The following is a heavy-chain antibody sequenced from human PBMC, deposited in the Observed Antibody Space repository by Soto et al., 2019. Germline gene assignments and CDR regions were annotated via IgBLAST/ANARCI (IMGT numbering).Heavy chain of an antibody. CDR2: IYYSGST. CDR3: ARDRNYGDYL. Sequence: SEILSLTCTVSGGSISSYYWSWIRQPPGKGLEWIGYIYYSGSTNYNPSLKSRVTISVDTSKNQFSLKLSSVTAADTAVYYCARDRNYGDYLWGQGTLVTVSS. J-gene: IGHJ5*02. V-gene: IGHV4-59*01. CDR1: GGSISSYY. D-gene: IGHD4-17*01.